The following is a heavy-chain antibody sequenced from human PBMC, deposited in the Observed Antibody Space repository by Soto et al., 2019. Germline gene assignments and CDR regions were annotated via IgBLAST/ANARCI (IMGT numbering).Heavy chain of an antibody. D-gene: IGHD1-7*01. Sequence: EQLQESDPGLVKPWETLSLTCTVSGASIRSSYWSWIRQSPGKGLEWIAYVYYTGKTNSNPSLSGRVTVSVDTSKNQLSLKLTSATAADTAVYYCARGFFETGTGHSNPFDIWGQGTRVTVSS. CDR1: GASIRSSY. CDR3: ARGFFETGTGHSNPFDI. J-gene: IGHJ3*02. CDR2: VYYTGKT. V-gene: IGHV4-59*01.